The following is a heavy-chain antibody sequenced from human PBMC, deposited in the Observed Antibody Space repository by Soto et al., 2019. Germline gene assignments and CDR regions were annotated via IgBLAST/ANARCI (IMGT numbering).Heavy chain of an antibody. Sequence: PGGSLRLSCAASGFTFSSYGMHWVCQATGKGLEWVAVIWYDGSNKYYADSVKGRFTISRDNSKNTLYLQMNSLRAEDTAVYYCARDPGSSYTTNWFDPWGQGTLVTVSS. CDR1: GFTFSSYG. D-gene: IGHD6-13*01. J-gene: IGHJ5*02. CDR3: ARDPGSSYTTNWFDP. CDR2: IWYDGSNK. V-gene: IGHV3-33*01.